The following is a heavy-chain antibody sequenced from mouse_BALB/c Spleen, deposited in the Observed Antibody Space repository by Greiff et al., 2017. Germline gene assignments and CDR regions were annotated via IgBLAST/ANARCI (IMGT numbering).Heavy chain of an antibody. V-gene: IGHV3-6*02. CDR2: ISYDGSN. J-gene: IGHJ3*01. CDR3: ARGGETGTSWFAY. Sequence: VQLKESGPGLVKPSQSLSLTCSVTGYSITSGYYWNWIRQFPGNKLEWMGYISYDGSNNYNPSLKNRISITRDTSKNQFFLKLNSVTTEDTATYYCARGGETGTSWFAYWGQGTLVTVSA. CDR1: GYSITSGYY. D-gene: IGHD4-1*01.